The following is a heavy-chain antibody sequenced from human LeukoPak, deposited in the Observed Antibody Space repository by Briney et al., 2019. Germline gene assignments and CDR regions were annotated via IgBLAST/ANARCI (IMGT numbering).Heavy chain of an antibody. CDR1: GFTFSSYV. V-gene: IGHV1-2*02. D-gene: IGHD2-2*01. CDR2: INPNSGGT. CDR3: ARDISDGGVVVPDAPDY. Sequence: GGSLRLSCAASGFTFSSYVVHWVRQAPGQGLEWMGWINPNSGGTNYAQKFQGRVTMTRDTSISTAYMELSRLRSDDTAVYYCARDISDGGVVVPDAPDYWGQGTLVTVSS. J-gene: IGHJ4*02.